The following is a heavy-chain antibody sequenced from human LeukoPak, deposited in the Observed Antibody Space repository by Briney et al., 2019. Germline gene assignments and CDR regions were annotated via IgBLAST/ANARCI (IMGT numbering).Heavy chain of an antibody. CDR1: GFTFSNYW. Sequence: GGSLRLSCAASGFTFSNYWMTWVRQAPGKGLEWVANINQDSSEKFYVDSVKGRFTISRDNAKNSLYLHLNTLRPEDTAVYYCVQGWRDNWGQGTLVTVSS. CDR2: INQDSSEK. J-gene: IGHJ4*02. D-gene: IGHD2-15*01. V-gene: IGHV3-7*01. CDR3: VQGWRDN.